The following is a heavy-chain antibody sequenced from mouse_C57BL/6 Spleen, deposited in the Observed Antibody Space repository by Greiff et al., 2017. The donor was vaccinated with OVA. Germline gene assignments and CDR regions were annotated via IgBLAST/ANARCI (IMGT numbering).Heavy chain of an antibody. V-gene: IGHV1-62-2*01. CDR1: GYTFTEYT. Sequence: QVQLKESGAELVKPGASVKLSCKASGYTFTEYTIHWVKQRSGQGLEWIGWFYPGSGSIKYNEKFKDKATLTADKSSSTVYMELSRLTSEDSAVYFCAKHRVSYYVYDEDAMDYWGQGTSVTVSS. CDR3: AKHRVSYYVYDEDAMDY. CDR2: FYPGSGSI. D-gene: IGHD2-14*01. J-gene: IGHJ4*01.